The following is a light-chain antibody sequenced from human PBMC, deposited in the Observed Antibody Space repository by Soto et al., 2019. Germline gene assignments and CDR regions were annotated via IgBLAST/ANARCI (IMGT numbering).Light chain of an antibody. Sequence: ESVLAECPRTRSLAGGERGIQACRASQSVSSYLAWYQQKPGQAPRLLIYGASSRATVIPDTLSGSGSGTDFTLTISRLQPEDFAVYYCQQYDCWTFGQGTKVDI. CDR2: GAS. CDR1: QSVSSY. CDR3: QQYDCWT. V-gene: IGKV3-20*01. J-gene: IGKJ1*01.